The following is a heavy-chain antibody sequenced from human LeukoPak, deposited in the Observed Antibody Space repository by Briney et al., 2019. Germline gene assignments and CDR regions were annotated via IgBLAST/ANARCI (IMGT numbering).Heavy chain of an antibody. CDR3: AKPNTAMVYYYYYYYMDV. Sequence: PGGSLRLSCAASGFTFSSYAMSWVRQAPGKGLEWVSAISGSGGSTYYADSVKGRFTISRDNSKNTLYLQMNSLRAEDTAVHYCAKPNTAMVYYYYYYYMDVWGKGTTVTVSS. J-gene: IGHJ6*03. V-gene: IGHV3-23*01. CDR2: ISGSGGST. CDR1: GFTFSSYA. D-gene: IGHD5-18*01.